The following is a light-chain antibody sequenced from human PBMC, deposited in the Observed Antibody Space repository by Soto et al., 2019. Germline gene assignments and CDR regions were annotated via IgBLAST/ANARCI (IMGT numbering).Light chain of an antibody. J-gene: IGLJ2*01. V-gene: IGLV2-14*01. CDR2: EVS. CDR3: SSYTSSSTPVV. Sequence: QSVLTQPASVSGSPGQSITISCTGTSSDVGAYKYVSWYQQHPGTAPKLMIYEVSNRPSGVSNRFSGSKSGKTASLTISGLQAEDEADYYCSSYTSSSTPVVFGGGTKVTVL. CDR1: SSDVGAYKY.